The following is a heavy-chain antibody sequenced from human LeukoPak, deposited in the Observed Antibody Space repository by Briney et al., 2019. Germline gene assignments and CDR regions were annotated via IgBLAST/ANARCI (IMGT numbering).Heavy chain of an antibody. Sequence: PGGSLRLSCAASGFTFSSYAMSWVRQAPGKGLEWVSAISGSGGSTYYADSVKGRFTISRDNSKNTLYLQMNCLRAEDTAVYYCARGPRLYVRDNWFDPWGQGTLVTVSS. V-gene: IGHV3-23*01. CDR3: ARGPRLYVRDNWFDP. CDR1: GFTFSSYA. D-gene: IGHD3-16*02. CDR2: ISGSGGST. J-gene: IGHJ5*02.